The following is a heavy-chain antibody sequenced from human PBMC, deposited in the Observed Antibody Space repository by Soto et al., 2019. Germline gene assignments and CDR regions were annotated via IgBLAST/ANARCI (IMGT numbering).Heavy chain of an antibody. V-gene: IGHV1-69*02. CDR2: IIPILGIA. CDR1: GGTFSSYT. CDR3: AIGSIRYSGYDSPGAFDI. Sequence: QVQLVQSGAEVKKPGSSVKVSCKASGGTFSSYTISWVRQAPGQGLEWMGRIIPILGIANYAQKFQGRVTITADKSTSTAYMELSSRRSEDTAVYYCAIGSIRYSGYDSPGAFDIWGQGRMVTVSS. J-gene: IGHJ3*02. D-gene: IGHD5-12*01.